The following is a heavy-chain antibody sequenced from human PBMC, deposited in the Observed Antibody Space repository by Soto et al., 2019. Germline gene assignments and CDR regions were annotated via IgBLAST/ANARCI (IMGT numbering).Heavy chain of an antibody. Sequence: GGSLRLSCAASGFTFSSYAMSWVRQAPGKGLEWVSAISGSGGSTYYADSVKGRFTISRDNYKNTRYLQMNSLRAEDTAVYYCAKCFVGYCSGGSCPPLSYYFDYWGQGTLVTVSS. J-gene: IGHJ4*02. CDR2: ISGSGGST. D-gene: IGHD2-15*01. CDR1: GFTFSSYA. CDR3: AKCFVGYCSGGSCPPLSYYFDY. V-gene: IGHV3-23*01.